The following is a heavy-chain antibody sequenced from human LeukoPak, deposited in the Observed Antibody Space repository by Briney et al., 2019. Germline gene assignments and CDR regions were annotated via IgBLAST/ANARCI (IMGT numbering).Heavy chain of an antibody. Sequence: GASVKVSCKASGYTFTGYYMYWVRKAPGQGLEWMGWINPNSGGTNYAQKFQGRGTMTRDTSISTAYMELSGRRSADTAVYYCASLYYGSGSYYSHWGQGTLVTVSS. CDR1: GYTFTGYY. D-gene: IGHD3-10*01. CDR2: INPNSGGT. J-gene: IGHJ4*02. V-gene: IGHV1-2*02. CDR3: ASLYYGSGSYYSH.